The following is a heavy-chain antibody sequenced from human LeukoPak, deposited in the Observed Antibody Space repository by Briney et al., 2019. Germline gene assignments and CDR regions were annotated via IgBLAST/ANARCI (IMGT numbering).Heavy chain of an antibody. CDR2: INPSSGGT. Sequence: ASVKVSCKASGYTFTGYYMHWVRQAPGQGLEWMGWINPSSGGTNYAQKFQGRVTMTRDTSISTAYMELSRLRSDDTAVYYCARLYTYYYDSSGGRDAFDIWGQGTMVTVSS. J-gene: IGHJ3*02. CDR3: ARLYTYYYDSSGGRDAFDI. CDR1: GYTFTGYY. V-gene: IGHV1-2*02. D-gene: IGHD3-22*01.